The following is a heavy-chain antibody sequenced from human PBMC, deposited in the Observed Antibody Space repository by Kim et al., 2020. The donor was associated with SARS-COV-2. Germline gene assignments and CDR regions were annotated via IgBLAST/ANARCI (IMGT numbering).Heavy chain of an antibody. CDR3: ASYCSSTSCYTRDAFDI. Sequence: SETLSLTCTVSGGSISSGGYYWSWIRQHPGKGLEWIGYIYYSGSTYYNPSLKSRVTISVDTSKNQFSLKLSSVTAADTAVYYCASYCSSTSCYTRDAFDIWGQGTMVTVSS. CDR2: IYYSGST. CDR1: GGSISSGGYY. D-gene: IGHD2-2*02. V-gene: IGHV4-31*03. J-gene: IGHJ3*02.